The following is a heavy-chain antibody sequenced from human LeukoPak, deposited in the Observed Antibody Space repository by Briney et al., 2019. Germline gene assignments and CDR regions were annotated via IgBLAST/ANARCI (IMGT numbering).Heavy chain of an antibody. D-gene: IGHD5-12*01. J-gene: IGHJ4*02. CDR2: ISSSSSYI. Sequence: GGSLRLSCAASGFTFSSYSMNWVRQAPGKGLEWVSSISSSSSYIYYADSVKGRFTISRDNAKNSLYLQMNSLRAEGTAVYYCARDLTVATICVFDYWGQGTLVTVSS. CDR1: GFTFSSYS. CDR3: ARDLTVATICVFDY. V-gene: IGHV3-21*01.